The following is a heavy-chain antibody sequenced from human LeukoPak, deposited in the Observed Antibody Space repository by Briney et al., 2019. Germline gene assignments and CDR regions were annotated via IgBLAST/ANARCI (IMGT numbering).Heavy chain of an antibody. Sequence: GGSLRLSCAASGFTFSGSAMHWVRQASGKGLEWVGRIRSKANSYATAYAASVKGRFTISRDDSKNTAYLQMNSLKTEDTAVYYCIFQTYYYGSSGYSYYFDYWGQGTLVTVSS. J-gene: IGHJ4*02. CDR3: IFQTYYYGSSGYSYYFDY. D-gene: IGHD3-22*01. CDR1: GFTFSGSA. V-gene: IGHV3-73*01. CDR2: IRSKANSYAT.